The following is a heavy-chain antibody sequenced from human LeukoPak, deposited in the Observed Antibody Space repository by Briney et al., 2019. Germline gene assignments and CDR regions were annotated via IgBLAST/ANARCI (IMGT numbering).Heavy chain of an antibody. CDR1: GYNLTSYW. CDR2: IYPGDSDT. D-gene: IGHD3-22*01. J-gene: IGHJ6*02. Sequence: GESLKISCKGSGYNLTSYWIGWVRQMPGKGLEWMGIIYPGDSDTRYSPSFQGQVTISADKSISTAYLQWSSLKASDTAMYYCARHKGSMMNYYDSSGPGVYYYYGMDVWGQGTTVTVSS. CDR3: ARHKGSMMNYYDSSGPGVYYYYGMDV. V-gene: IGHV5-51*01.